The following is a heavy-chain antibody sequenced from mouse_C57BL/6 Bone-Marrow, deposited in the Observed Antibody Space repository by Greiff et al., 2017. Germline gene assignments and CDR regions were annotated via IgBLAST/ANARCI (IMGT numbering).Heavy chain of an antibody. V-gene: IGHV1-59*01. J-gene: IGHJ2*01. CDR3: ARRGTTVVGDY. CDR1: GYTFTSYW. CDR2: IDPSDSYT. Sequence: QVQLQQPGAELVRPGTSVKLSCKASGYTFTSYWMHWVKQRPGQGLEWIGVIDPSDSYTNYNQKFKGKATLTVDTSSSPAYMQLSSLTSEDSAVYYCARRGTTVVGDYWGQGTTLTVSS. D-gene: IGHD1-1*01.